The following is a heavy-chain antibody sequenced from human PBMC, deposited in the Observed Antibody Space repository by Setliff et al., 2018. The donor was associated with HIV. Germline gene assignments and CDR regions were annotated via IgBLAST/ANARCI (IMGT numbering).Heavy chain of an antibody. J-gene: IGHJ4*02. V-gene: IGHV4-34*01. CDR1: GGSFSDYF. CDR2: INHSGST. D-gene: IGHD1-7*01. CDR3: VRGGATGTTRLDY. Sequence: SETLSLTCAVYGGSFSDYFWTWIRQPPGKGLEWIGDINHSGSTNYNPSLKSRVAMSFDTSKNQFSLKLISVTAADTAVYYCVRGGATGTTRLDYWGQGTLVTVSS.